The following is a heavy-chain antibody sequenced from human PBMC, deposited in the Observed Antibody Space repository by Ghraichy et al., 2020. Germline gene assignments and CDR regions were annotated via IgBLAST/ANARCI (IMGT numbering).Heavy chain of an antibody. Sequence: GGSLRLSCAASGFTVSNNFLTWVRQAPGKGLEWVSLIYSGGDTYYADSVKGRFTISRDNSKNTLYLQMNSLRAEDTAVYYCATEASSGNYFYHMDVWGQGTTVTVSS. CDR2: IYSGGDT. CDR1: GFTVSNNF. CDR3: ATEASSGNYFYHMDV. J-gene: IGHJ6*02. D-gene: IGHD3-22*01. V-gene: IGHV3-53*01.